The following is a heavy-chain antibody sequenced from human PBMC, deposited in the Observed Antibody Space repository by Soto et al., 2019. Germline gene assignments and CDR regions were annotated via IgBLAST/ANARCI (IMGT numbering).Heavy chain of an antibody. D-gene: IGHD2-2*01. Sequence: GSLRLSGADPGLTFSNFEMHWVRQAPGKGLEWVSYINTAGSTKYYAESVKGRFTISRDNARNSLFLQMNSLRAEDTAVYYCARAECSNPNCLTAYYSSRNGRLGPGHHGHRIL. V-gene: IGHV3-48*03. CDR3: ARAECSNPNCLTAYYSSRNGR. CDR2: INTAGSTK. CDR1: GLTFSNFE. J-gene: IGHJ6*02.